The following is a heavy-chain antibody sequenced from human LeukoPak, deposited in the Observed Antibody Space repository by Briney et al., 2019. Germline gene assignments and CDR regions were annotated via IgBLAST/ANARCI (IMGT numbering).Heavy chain of an antibody. V-gene: IGHV4-30-2*06. J-gene: IGHJ5*02. Sequence: SETLSLTCTVSGDSISTGSYYWSWIRQSPGKGLEWIGYIYHTGITHYNPSLKSRVTISVDRSKNQFSLNLRSVTVADTAVYYCARDFSVPDRFDPWGQGTLVIVSS. CDR2: IYHTGIT. D-gene: IGHD2/OR15-2a*01. CDR1: GDSISTGSYY. CDR3: ARDFSVPDRFDP.